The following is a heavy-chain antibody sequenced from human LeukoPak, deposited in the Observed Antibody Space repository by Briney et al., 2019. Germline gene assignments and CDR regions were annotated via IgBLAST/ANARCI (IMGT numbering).Heavy chain of an antibody. CDR2: IFYSGSA. V-gene: IGHV4-31*03. J-gene: IGHJ4*02. CDR1: GGSISSGDYY. Sequence: SQTLSLTCTVSGGSISSGDYYWNWIRQHPEKSLEWIGYIFYSGSAYYNPSLKSRVTISVDTSKNQFSLKLSSVTAADTAVYYCARGSTLIRGFDYWRQGTLVTVSS. CDR3: ARGSTLIRGFDY. D-gene: IGHD3-10*01.